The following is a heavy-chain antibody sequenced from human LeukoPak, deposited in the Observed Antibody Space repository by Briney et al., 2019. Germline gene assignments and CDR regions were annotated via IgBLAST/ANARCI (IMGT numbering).Heavy chain of an antibody. CDR1: GGSFSGYS. D-gene: IGHD2-2*01. CDR2: INHSGSINHSGST. CDR3: ARGVRYCSSTSCREYFQY. V-gene: IGHV4-34*01. Sequence: SETLSLTCAVYGGSFSGYSWSWIRQPPGQGLEWIGEINHSGSINHSGSTNYNPYLKRRVTIAVDTSRNQFSLKLSSVTAADTAMYYCARGVRYCSSTSCREYFQYWGQGTLVPVSS. J-gene: IGHJ1*01.